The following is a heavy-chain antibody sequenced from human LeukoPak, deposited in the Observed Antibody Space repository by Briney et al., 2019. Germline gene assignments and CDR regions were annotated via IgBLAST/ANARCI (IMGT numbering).Heavy chain of an antibody. Sequence: ASVKVSCKASGYTFTGYYMHWVRQAPGQGLEWMGWINPNSGGTNYAKKFQGWVTMTRDTSISTAYMELSRLRSDDTAVYYCARGLDRQQLVVPGYWGQGTLVTVSS. CDR1: GYTFTGYY. V-gene: IGHV1-2*04. J-gene: IGHJ4*02. CDR2: INPNSGGT. D-gene: IGHD6-13*01. CDR3: ARGLDRQQLVVPGY.